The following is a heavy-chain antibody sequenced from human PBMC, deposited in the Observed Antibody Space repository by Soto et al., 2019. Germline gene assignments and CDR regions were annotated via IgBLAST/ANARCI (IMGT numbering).Heavy chain of an antibody. J-gene: IGHJ4*02. CDR1: GGSISSYY. Sequence: PSETLSLTCTVSGGSISSYYWSWIRQPPGKGLEWIGYIYYSGSTNYNPSLKSRVTISVDTSKNQFSLKLSSVTAADTAVYYCATEGGLSDFDYWRQGTLVTVSS. V-gene: IGHV4-59*01. D-gene: IGHD3-16*01. CDR3: ATEGGLSDFDY. CDR2: IYYSGST.